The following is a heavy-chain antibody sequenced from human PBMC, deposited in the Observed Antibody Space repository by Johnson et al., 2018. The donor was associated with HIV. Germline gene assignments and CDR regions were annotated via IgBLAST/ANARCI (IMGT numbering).Heavy chain of an antibody. CDR2: ISSSGSTI. CDR3: ARPGVVVTPPDALDI. J-gene: IGHJ3*02. D-gene: IGHD3-22*01. Sequence: QVQLVESGGGVVQPGRSLRLSCAASGFTFSDYYMSWIRQAPGKGLEWVSYISSSGSTIYYADSVKGRFTISRDNAKNSLYLQMNSLRAEDTAVYYCARPGVVVTPPDALDIWGQGTMVTVSS. V-gene: IGHV3-11*04. CDR1: GFTFSDYY.